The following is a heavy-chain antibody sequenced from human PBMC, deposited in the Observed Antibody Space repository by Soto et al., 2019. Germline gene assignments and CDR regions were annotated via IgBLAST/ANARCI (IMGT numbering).Heavy chain of an antibody. Sequence: GESLKISCNGSGYSFTIYWIGWVRQMPGKGLEWMGIIYPGDSDTRYSPSFQGQVTISADKSISTAYLQWSSLKASDTAMYYCARGGYCSSTSCYALYYYYYGMDVWGQGTTVTVSS. D-gene: IGHD2-2*01. CDR2: IYPGDSDT. CDR3: ARGGYCSSTSCYALYYYYYGMDV. J-gene: IGHJ6*02. V-gene: IGHV5-51*01. CDR1: GYSFTIYW.